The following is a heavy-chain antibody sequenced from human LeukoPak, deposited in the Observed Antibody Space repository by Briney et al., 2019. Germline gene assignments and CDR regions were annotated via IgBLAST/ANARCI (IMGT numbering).Heavy chain of an antibody. Sequence: GRSLRLSCAASGFTFSSYGMHWVRQAPGKGLEWVAVISYDGSNKYYADSVEGRFTISRDNSKNTLYLQMNSLRAEDTAVYYCAKGGKVVAVPDWFNPWGQGTLVTVSS. CDR2: ISYDGSNK. CDR3: AKGGKVVAVPDWFNP. D-gene: IGHD2-15*01. V-gene: IGHV3-30*18. CDR1: GFTFSSYG. J-gene: IGHJ5*02.